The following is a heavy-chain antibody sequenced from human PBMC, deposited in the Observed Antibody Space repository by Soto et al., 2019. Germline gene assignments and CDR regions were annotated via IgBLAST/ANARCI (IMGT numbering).Heavy chain of an antibody. CDR1: GFTFSSYA. CDR3: VKDHAVVAATRDWFDP. Sequence: GGSLRLSCSASGFTFSSYAMHWVRQAPGKGLEYVSAISSNGGSTYYADSVKGRFTISRDNSKNTLYLQMSSLRAKDTAVYYCVKDHAVVAATRDWFDPWGQGTLVTVSS. J-gene: IGHJ5*02. CDR2: ISSNGGST. V-gene: IGHV3-64D*08. D-gene: IGHD2-15*01.